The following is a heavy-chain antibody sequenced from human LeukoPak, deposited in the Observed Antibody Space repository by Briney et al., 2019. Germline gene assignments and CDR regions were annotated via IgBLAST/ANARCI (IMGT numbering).Heavy chain of an antibody. V-gene: IGHV4-4*07. D-gene: IGHD3-3*01. Sequence: SKTLSLTCTVSGGSISSYYWSWIRQPAGKGLEWIGRIYTSGSTNYNPSLKSRVTMSVDTSKNQFSLKLSSVTAADTAVYYCARDEYYDFWSGFGENYMDVWGKGTTVTVSS. CDR3: ARDEYYDFWSGFGENYMDV. J-gene: IGHJ6*03. CDR2: IYTSGST. CDR1: GGSISSYY.